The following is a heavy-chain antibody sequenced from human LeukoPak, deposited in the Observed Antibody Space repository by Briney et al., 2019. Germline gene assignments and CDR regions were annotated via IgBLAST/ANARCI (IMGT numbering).Heavy chain of an antibody. V-gene: IGHV4-39*01. CDR2: IYYSGST. CDR3: ARTMVRGVFDH. CDR1: GGSISSSSYY. Sequence: PSETLSLTCTVPGGSISSSSYYWGWIRQPPGKGLEWIGSIYYSGSTYYNPSLKSRVTISVDTSKNQFSLKLSSVTAADTAVYYCARTMVRGVFDHWGQGTLVTVSS. D-gene: IGHD3-10*01. J-gene: IGHJ4*02.